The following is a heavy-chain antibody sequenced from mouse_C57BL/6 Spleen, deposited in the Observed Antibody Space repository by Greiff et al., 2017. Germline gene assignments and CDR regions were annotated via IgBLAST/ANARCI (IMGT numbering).Heavy chain of an antibody. Sequence: QVQLKESGAELARPGASVTLSCKASGYTFTDYEMHWVKQTPVHGLEWIGAIDPETGGTAYNQKFKGKAILTADKSSSTAYMELRSLTSEDSAVYYCTRLLLYYFDYWGQGTTLTVSS. V-gene: IGHV1-15*01. CDR3: TRLLLYYFDY. CDR1: GYTFTDYE. CDR2: IDPETGGT. J-gene: IGHJ2*01. D-gene: IGHD2-3*01.